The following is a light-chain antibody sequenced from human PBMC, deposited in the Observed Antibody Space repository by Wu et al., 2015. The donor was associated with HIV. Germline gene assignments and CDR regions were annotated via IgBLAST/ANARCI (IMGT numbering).Light chain of an antibody. Sequence: CRASQXVSRQLLRPGYQQKTYGPGSHGLLPSMMHPTRATGIPARFSGSGPGADFTLTISSLEPEDFAVYYCQQRRSWPPKTFGGGTRWRSN. CDR1: QXVSRQL. J-gene: IGKJ4*01. V-gene: IGKV3-11*01. CDR2: MHP. CDR3: QQRRSWPPKT.